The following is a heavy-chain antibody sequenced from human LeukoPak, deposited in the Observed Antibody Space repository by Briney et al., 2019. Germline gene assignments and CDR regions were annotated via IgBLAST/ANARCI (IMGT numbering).Heavy chain of an antibody. CDR1: GYSFTTYW. D-gene: IGHD2-2*01. CDR2: MYPDDSDI. J-gene: IGHJ6*02. Sequence: GESLKISCKGSGYSFTTYWIGWVRQMPGKGLEWMGIMYPDDSDIRYSPTYQGQVTFSADKSISTAYLQWSSLQASDSGIYYCAGLLGYCSSTSCPNYYGMDVWGQGTTVTVSS. V-gene: IGHV5-51*01. CDR3: AGLLGYCSSTSCPNYYGMDV.